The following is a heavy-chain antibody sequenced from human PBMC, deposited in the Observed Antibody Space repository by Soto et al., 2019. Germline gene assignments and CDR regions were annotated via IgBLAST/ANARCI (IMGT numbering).Heavy chain of an antibody. V-gene: IGHV1-2*02. D-gene: IGHD2-21*02. CDR2: LNPKSGDT. J-gene: IGHJ5*02. CDR3: ARGDFDTTANFYAGWFDP. CDR1: GYTFTGYY. Sequence: SVKVSFKASGYTFTGYYIHWLRQAPGQGLEWLGWLNPKSGDTKYAQKFQGRVTMTNDTSISTAYMELSRLGSDDTAVYYCARGDFDTTANFYAGWFDPWGQGTLVTVSS.